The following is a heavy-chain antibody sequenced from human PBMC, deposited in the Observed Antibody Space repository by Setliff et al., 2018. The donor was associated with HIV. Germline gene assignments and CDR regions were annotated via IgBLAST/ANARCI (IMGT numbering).Heavy chain of an antibody. Sequence: SETLSLTCAVSAYSINSGYYWGWIRQPPGKGLEWIGSIYHSGSIYYNPSLKSRVTISVDTSKNQFSLKLSSVTAADTAVYYCARGRYSSGWYKDAFDIWGQGTMVTVSS. CDR2: IYHSGSI. CDR1: AYSINSGYY. D-gene: IGHD6-19*01. CDR3: ARGRYSSGWYKDAFDI. J-gene: IGHJ3*02. V-gene: IGHV4-38-2*01.